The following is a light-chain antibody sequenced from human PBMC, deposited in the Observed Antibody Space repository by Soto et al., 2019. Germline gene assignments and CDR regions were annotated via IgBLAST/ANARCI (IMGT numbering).Light chain of an antibody. CDR3: QQNKDWPGT. J-gene: IGKJ1*01. Sequence: ILMTKSPATVSVSTGERVAFSCRASQSVSYYLAWYQQKPGQAPRLLIYDASTRATGIPVRFSGSGSGTEFTLTISSLQSEDFVVYYCQQNKDWPGTFGQGTKVDIK. V-gene: IGKV3-15*01. CDR1: QSVSYY. CDR2: DAS.